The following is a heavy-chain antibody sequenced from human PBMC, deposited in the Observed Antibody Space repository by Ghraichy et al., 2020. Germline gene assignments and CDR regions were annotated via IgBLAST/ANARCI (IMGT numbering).Heavy chain of an antibody. Sequence: SETLSLTCAVSGYSVSSGYYWGWIRQPPGKGLEWIASIYSTGTTYYNPSLKSRVTMSVDTSKSQFSLMLSSVTAADTAVYYCARGGVGSSKGFDYWAQGTLVTLTS. V-gene: IGHV4-38-2*01. CDR1: GYSVSSGYY. J-gene: IGHJ4*02. D-gene: IGHD2-2*01. CDR3: ARGGVGSSKGFDY. CDR2: IYSTGTT.